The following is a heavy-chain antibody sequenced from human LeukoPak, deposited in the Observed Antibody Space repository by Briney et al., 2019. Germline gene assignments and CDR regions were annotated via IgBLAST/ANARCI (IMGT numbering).Heavy chain of an antibody. V-gene: IGHV4-59*08. Sequence: SGTPSLTCTVSGGSLSSYYWSWIRQPPRKGLEWIGYIYYSGSTNYNPSLKSRVTISVDTSKNQFSLKLSSVTAADTAVYYCARLGRTSYWYFDLWGRGTLVTVSS. D-gene: IGHD2-2*01. CDR3: ARLGRTSYWYFDL. CDR2: IYYSGST. CDR1: GGSLSSYY. J-gene: IGHJ2*01.